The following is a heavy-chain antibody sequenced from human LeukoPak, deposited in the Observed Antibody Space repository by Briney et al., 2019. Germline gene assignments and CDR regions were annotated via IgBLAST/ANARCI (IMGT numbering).Heavy chain of an antibody. CDR3: ARLKDGVTKLDY. CDR1: GFTFSTYW. Sequence: GGSLRLSCAASGFTFSTYWMSWVRQAPGKGLEWVANINQDGSQKRYVDSVQGRFTISRDNTKNSLFLQMNSLRAEDTAVYYCARLKDGVTKLDYWGQGTLVTVSS. D-gene: IGHD2-8*01. V-gene: IGHV3-7*01. J-gene: IGHJ4*02. CDR2: INQDGSQK.